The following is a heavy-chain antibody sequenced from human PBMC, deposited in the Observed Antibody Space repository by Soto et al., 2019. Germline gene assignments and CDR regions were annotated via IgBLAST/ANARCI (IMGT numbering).Heavy chain of an antibody. D-gene: IGHD2-15*01. CDR2: ISGSGGST. V-gene: IGHV3-23*01. CDR3: AKQYCSGGSCYPAGGVYYYYYMDV. J-gene: IGHJ6*03. CDR1: GFTFSSYA. Sequence: GGSLRLSCAASGFTFSSYAMSWVRQAPGKGLEWVSAISGSGGSTYYADSVKGRFTISRDNSKNTLYLQMNSLRAEDTAVYYCAKQYCSGGSCYPAGGVYYYYYMDVWGKGTTVTVSS.